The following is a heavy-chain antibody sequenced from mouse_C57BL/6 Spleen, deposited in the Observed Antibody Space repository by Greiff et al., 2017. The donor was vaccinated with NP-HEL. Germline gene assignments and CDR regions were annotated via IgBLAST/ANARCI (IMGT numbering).Heavy chain of an antibody. CDR1: GFTFTDYY. V-gene: IGHV7-3*01. J-gene: IGHJ2*01. CDR2: IRNKANGYTT. Sequence: EVHLVESGGGLVQPGGSLSLSCAASGFTFTDYYMSWVRQPPGKALEWLGFIRNKANGYTTEYSASVKGRFTISRDNSQSILYLQMNALRAEDSSTYYCARSPTGNYFDYWGQGTTLTVSS. CDR3: ARSPTGNYFDY.